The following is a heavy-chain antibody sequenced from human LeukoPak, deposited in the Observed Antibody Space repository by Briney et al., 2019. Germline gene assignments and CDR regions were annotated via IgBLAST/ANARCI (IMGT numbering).Heavy chain of an antibody. V-gene: IGHV4-59*12. CDR3: ARTNRYAGGDRHFDY. J-gene: IGHJ4*02. D-gene: IGHD1-14*01. CDR1: GGSISNYY. Sequence: SETLSLTCTVSGGSISNYYWSWIRQPPGKGLEWIGYISDSGSTNYNPPLKSRVTISVETSKNQFSLKLISVTAADTAVYYCARTNRYAGGDRHFDYWGQGTLVTVSS. CDR2: ISDSGST.